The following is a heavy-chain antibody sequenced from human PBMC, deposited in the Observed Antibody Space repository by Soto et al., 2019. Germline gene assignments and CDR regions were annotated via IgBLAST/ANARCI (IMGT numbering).Heavy chain of an antibody. CDR2: IHYSGNT. CDR3: ARGMAAAWTWWFDP. D-gene: IGHD6-13*01. CDR1: GGSISGYY. J-gene: IGHJ5*02. V-gene: IGHV4-59*01. Sequence: ETLSFTCSVSGGSISGYYWTWIRQPPGKELGWIGYIHYSGNTNYNPSLKSRVTILVDTSKNQFSLKLSSVTAADTAVYYCARGMAAAWTWWFDPWGQGTLVTVSS.